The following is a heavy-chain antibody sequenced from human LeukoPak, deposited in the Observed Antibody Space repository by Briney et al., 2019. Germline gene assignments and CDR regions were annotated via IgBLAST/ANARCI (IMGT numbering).Heavy chain of an antibody. D-gene: IGHD2-8*02. CDR3: VREESGGYFDY. V-gene: IGHV1-46*01. CDR1: GHTFTNYL. CDR2: IIPDSGAT. Sequence: ASVKVSCKASGHTFTNYLLHWVQQAPGQGLEWVGRIIPDSGATNYAQKFRDRVTMTSDTATSTVYMELSSLRSEDTAVYHCVREESGGYFDYWGQGTLVSVSS. J-gene: IGHJ4*02.